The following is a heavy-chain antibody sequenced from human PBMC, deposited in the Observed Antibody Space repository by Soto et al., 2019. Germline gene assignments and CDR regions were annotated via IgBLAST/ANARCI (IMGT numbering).Heavy chain of an antibody. Sequence: SETLSLTCTVSGGSPTSSYYWGWIRQPPGKGLEWIGSICYSGNTYYHPSLKSRVTVSADTSKNQFSLRLSSVTAADTAVYYCARSSGCYTHFEYWGQGILVTVSS. V-gene: IGHV4-39*01. CDR1: GGSPTSSYY. D-gene: IGHD3-22*01. CDR3: ARSSGCYTHFEY. CDR2: ICYSGNT. J-gene: IGHJ4*02.